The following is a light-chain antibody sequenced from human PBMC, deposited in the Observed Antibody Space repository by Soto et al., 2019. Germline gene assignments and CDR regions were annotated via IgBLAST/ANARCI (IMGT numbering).Light chain of an antibody. CDR3: QTWGTGTWV. Sequence: QAVLTQSPSASASLGASVKLTCTLSSGHSSYAIAWHQQQPEKGPRYLMKVNSDGSHSKGDGIPDRFSGSSSGAERYLTISSGQSEDEADYYCQTWGTGTWVFGGGTKLTVL. CDR2: VNSDGSH. J-gene: IGLJ3*02. V-gene: IGLV4-69*01. CDR1: SGHSSYA.